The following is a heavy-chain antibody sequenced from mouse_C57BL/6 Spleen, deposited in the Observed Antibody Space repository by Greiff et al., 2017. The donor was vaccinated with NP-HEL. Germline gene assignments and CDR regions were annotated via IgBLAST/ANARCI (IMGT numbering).Heavy chain of an antibody. CDR2: IYPRSGNT. CDR1: GYTFTSYG. J-gene: IGHJ4*01. V-gene: IGHV1-81*01. D-gene: IGHD3-2*02. CDR3: AGSSGTGYAMDY. Sequence: QVQLQQSGAELARPGASVKLSCKASGYTFTSYGISWVKQRTGQGLEWIGEIYPRSGNTYYNEKFKGKATLTADKSSSTAYMELRSLTSEDSAVYFCAGSSGTGYAMDYWGQGTSVTVSS.